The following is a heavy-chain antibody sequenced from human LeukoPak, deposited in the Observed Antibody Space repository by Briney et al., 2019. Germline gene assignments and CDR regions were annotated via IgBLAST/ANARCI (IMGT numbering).Heavy chain of an antibody. CDR2: ISYDGSNK. D-gene: IGHD5-12*01. CDR1: GFTFSSYA. V-gene: IGHV3-30*04. J-gene: IGHJ4*02. Sequence: GGSLRLSCAGSGFTFSSYAMHWVRQAPGKGGEWGADISYDGSNKDYADSGRGGFTISRENSKKTLYMKRNRQREEDTAVYYCARDPWRLVDIVASTPGYWGQGTLVTVSS. CDR3: ARDPWRLVDIVASTPGY.